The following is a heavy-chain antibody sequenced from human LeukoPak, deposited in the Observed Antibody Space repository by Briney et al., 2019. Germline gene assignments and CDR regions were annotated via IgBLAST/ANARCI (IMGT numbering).Heavy chain of an antibody. CDR1: GFTFSSYW. Sequence: GGSLRLSCAASGFTFSSYWMNWVRQAPGKGLEWVANIKQDRSEKYYVDSVKGRFTISRDNTKNSLYLQMNSLRAEDTAVYYCARVESGYSGYEAPDYWGQGTLVTVSS. D-gene: IGHD5-12*01. CDR2: IKQDRSEK. J-gene: IGHJ4*02. CDR3: ARVESGYSGYEAPDY. V-gene: IGHV3-7*01.